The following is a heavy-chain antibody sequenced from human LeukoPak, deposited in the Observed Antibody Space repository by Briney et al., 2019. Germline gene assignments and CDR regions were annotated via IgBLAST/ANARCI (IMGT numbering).Heavy chain of an antibody. CDR1: GYTFPSNY. Sequence: GASVKVSCKASGYTFPSNYIHWVRQAPGQGLEWMGMIYPRDGSTSYAQKFQGRVTVTRDTSTSTVHMELSGLRSEDTAVYYCARDQEGFDYWGQGTLVTVSS. CDR2: IYPRDGST. V-gene: IGHV1-46*01. J-gene: IGHJ4*02. CDR3: ARDQEGFDY.